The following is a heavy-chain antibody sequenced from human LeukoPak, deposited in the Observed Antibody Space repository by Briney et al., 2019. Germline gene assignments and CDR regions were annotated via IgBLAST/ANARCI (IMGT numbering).Heavy chain of an antibody. D-gene: IGHD4-17*01. CDR3: ARSPPRTTVTTAYYFDY. Sequence: GGSLRLSCAASGFTFSSYAMSWVRQAPGKGLEWVSAISGSGGSTYYADSVKGRFTISRDNSKNTLYLQMNSLRAEDTAVYYCARSPPRTTVTTAYYFDYWGQGTLVTVSS. CDR2: ISGSGGST. V-gene: IGHV3-23*01. J-gene: IGHJ4*02. CDR1: GFTFSSYA.